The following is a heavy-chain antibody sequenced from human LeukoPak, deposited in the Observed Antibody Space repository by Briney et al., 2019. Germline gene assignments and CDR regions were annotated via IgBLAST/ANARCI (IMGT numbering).Heavy chain of an antibody. CDR3: ARDTGWLQWGLDY. CDR2: IKQDGSEI. Sequence: GSLRLSCAASGFTFSNYWMTWVRQAPGKGLEWVANIKQDGSEIFYVDSVKGRFTISRDNSKNTLYLQMNSLRAEDTAVYYCARDTGWLQWGLDYWGQGTLVTVSS. CDR1: GFTFSNYW. D-gene: IGHD5-24*01. V-gene: IGHV3-7*01. J-gene: IGHJ4*02.